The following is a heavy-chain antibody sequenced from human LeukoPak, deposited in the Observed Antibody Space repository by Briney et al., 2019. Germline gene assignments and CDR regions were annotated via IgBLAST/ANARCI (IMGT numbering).Heavy chain of an antibody. Sequence: ASVKVSCKASGYTFTTYAMHWVRQAPGQRLEWMGWINAGNGNTKYSQKFQDRVTITRDTSANTAYMELSSLRSEDTAVYYCVRDSTKKALVVPATPHYWGQGTLVTVTS. J-gene: IGHJ4*02. CDR1: GYTFTTYA. D-gene: IGHD2-15*01. V-gene: IGHV1-3*01. CDR2: INAGNGNT. CDR3: VRDSTKKALVVPATPHY.